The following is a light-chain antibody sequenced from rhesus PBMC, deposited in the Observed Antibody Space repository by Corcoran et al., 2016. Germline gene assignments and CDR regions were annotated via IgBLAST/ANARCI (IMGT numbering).Light chain of an antibody. CDR2: AAS. V-gene: IGKV1-33*01. CDR3: QQRNSYPWT. CDR1: QGISNA. J-gene: IGKJ1*01. Sequence: DIQMTQSPSSLSASVGDKVTITCRASQGISNALAWYQQKPGKAPKLLIYAASTLQSGVPSRVSGSGSGTYCTLTISSLQPEDFAVYYCQQRNSYPWTFGQGTKVEIK.